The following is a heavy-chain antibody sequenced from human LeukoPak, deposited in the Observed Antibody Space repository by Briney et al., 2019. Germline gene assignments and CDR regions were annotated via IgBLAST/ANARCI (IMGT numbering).Heavy chain of an antibody. CDR1: GGTISSYF. D-gene: IGHD6-19*01. Sequence: SETLSLTCTASGGTISSYFWSWIRQPPGKGLEWIGYIYYSGSTNYNPSLKSRVTMSVDTSKNQFSLKLSSVTAADTAVYYCARIDRAVAGTIDYWGQGTLVTVSS. J-gene: IGHJ4*02. V-gene: IGHV4-59*08. CDR2: IYYSGST. CDR3: ARIDRAVAGTIDY.